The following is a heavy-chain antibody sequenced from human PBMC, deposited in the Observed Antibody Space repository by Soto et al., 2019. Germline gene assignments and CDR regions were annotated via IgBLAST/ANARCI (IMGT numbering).Heavy chain of an antibody. D-gene: IGHD3-9*01. CDR3: AREERYYVIFTGYYRAYGMDV. J-gene: IGHJ6*02. CDR1: GFTFSSYS. V-gene: IGHV3-21*01. Sequence: SGGSLRLSCAASGFTFSSYSMNWVRQAPGKGLEWVSSISSSSSYIYYADSVKGRFTISRDNAKNSLYLQMNSLRAADTAVYYCAREERYYVIFTGYYRAYGMDVWGQGTTVTVS. CDR2: ISSSSSYI.